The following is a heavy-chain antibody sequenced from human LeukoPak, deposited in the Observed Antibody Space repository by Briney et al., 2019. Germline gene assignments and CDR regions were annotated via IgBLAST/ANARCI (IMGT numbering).Heavy chain of an antibody. J-gene: IGHJ4*02. D-gene: IGHD4-23*01. CDR1: GFTFSNYG. Sequence: GGSLRLSCAAFGFTFSNYGMHWVRQAPGKGLEWVAFIRYDESTKFYADSVKGRFTISRDNSKTTLYLQMNCLRADDTAVYYCAKDLPTPYFDYWGQGTLVTVSS. V-gene: IGHV3-30*02. CDR2: IRYDESTK. CDR3: AKDLPTPYFDY.